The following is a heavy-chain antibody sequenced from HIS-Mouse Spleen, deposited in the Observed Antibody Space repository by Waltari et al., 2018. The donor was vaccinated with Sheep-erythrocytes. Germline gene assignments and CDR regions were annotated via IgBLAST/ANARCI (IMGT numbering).Heavy chain of an antibody. J-gene: IGHJ1*01. CDR2: VDPNSGGT. D-gene: IGHD2-2*01. Sequence: QVQLVQSGAEVKKPGASVKVSCKASGYPFTGYYMHWVGQAPGQGLEWMGWVDPNSGGTNYAQKFQGRVTMTRDTSISTAYMELSRLRSDDTAVYYCARGYCSSTSCYGYFQHWGQGTLVTVSS. CDR3: ARGYCSSTSCYGYFQH. CDR1: GYPFTGYY. V-gene: IGHV1-2*02.